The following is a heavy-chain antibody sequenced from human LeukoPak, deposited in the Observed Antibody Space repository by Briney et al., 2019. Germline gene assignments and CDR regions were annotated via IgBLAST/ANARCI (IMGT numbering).Heavy chain of an antibody. J-gene: IGHJ3*02. CDR1: GFTVSSNS. D-gene: IGHD3-3*01. CDR3: ARPIRGRVVRPWGAFDI. CDR2: IYSDNT. V-gene: IGHV3-53*01. Sequence: PGGSLRLSCTVSGFTVSSNSMSWVRQAPGKGLEWVSFIYSDNTHYSDSVKGRFTISRDNSKNTLYLQMNSLRAEDTVVYYCARPIRGRVVRPWGAFDIWGQGTMVTVSS.